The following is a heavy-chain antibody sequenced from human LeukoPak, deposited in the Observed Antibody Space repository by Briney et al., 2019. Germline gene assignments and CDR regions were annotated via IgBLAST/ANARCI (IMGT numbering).Heavy chain of an antibody. D-gene: IGHD5-24*01. V-gene: IGHV5-51*01. Sequence: GGSLRLSCQGFEYPFTTPWTGWGRHLPGKGLEWTAIIYAGNSDAKYSPSFQGQVSISTDRSISTAYLHWSSLKASDTAIYYCAIINHPDGRVYWGQGTLVTVSS. CDR1: EYPFTTPW. CDR3: AIINHPDGRVY. CDR2: IYAGNSDA. J-gene: IGHJ4*02.